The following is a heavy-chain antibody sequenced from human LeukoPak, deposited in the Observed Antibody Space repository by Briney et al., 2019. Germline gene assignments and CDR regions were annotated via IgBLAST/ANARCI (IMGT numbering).Heavy chain of an antibody. Sequence: ASVKVSCKASGYTFTSYDINWVRQATGQGLEWMGWMNPNSGNTGYAQKFQGRVTITRNTSISTAYMELSSLRSEDTAVYYCVRDLKSAARSFFDYWGPGTLVTVSS. D-gene: IGHD6-6*01. CDR2: MNPNSGNT. V-gene: IGHV1-8*03. CDR1: GYTFTSYD. CDR3: VRDLKSAARSFFDY. J-gene: IGHJ4*02.